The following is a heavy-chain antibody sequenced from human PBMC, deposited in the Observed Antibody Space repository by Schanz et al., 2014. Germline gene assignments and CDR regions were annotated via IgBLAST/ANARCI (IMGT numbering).Heavy chain of an antibody. V-gene: IGHV1-46*01. CDR1: GYTVSALA. Sequence: QVQLLQSGSEVKKPGASVKVSCEISGYTVSALAMHWVRQAPGQGLEWMGIINPSGGSTSYAQKFQGRVTVTRDTSTSTVNMELSSLRSEDTAVYYCARAPVTVGPYHYYMDVWGKGTTVTVSS. D-gene: IGHD4-17*01. CDR3: ARAPVTVGPYHYYMDV. J-gene: IGHJ6*03. CDR2: INPSGGST.